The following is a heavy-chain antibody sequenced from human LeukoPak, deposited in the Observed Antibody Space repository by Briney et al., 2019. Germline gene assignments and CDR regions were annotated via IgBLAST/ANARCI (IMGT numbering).Heavy chain of an antibody. CDR3: AFSGWFWGAFDY. Sequence: PSETLSLTCSVSGGSISISNHFWGWIRQPPGKGLEWIASRSSTGITHYYPSLESRISVSVETSKNQFSLMLTSLTAADTAVYYCAFSGWFWGAFDYWGQGILVTVSS. D-gene: IGHD6-19*01. CDR1: GGSISISNHF. V-gene: IGHV4-39*01. J-gene: IGHJ4*02. CDR2: RSSTGIT.